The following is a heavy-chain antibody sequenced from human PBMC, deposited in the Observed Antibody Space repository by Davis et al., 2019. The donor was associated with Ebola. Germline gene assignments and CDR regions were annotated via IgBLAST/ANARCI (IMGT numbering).Heavy chain of an antibody. CDR2: ISGGGRTI. D-gene: IGHD1-26*01. V-gene: IGHV3-11*04. J-gene: IGHJ4*02. Sequence: GESLKISCAAYGFTFSDYYMSWIRQAPGKGLEWVSYISGGGRTIYYADSVKGRFTISRDNARNSLYLQMNSLRVEDTATYYCARHGSWNFDYWGQGTLVTVSS. CDR1: GFTFSDYY. CDR3: ARHGSWNFDY.